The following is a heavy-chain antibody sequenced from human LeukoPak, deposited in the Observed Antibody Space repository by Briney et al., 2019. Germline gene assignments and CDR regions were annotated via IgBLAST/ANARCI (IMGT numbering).Heavy chain of an antibody. V-gene: IGHV4-39*01. Sequence: PSETLSLTCTVSGGSISSSSYYWGWIRQPPGKGLEWIGSIYYSGSAYYNPSLRSRVTISVDTPKNQFSLKLSSVTAADTAVYYCARRPYSFNWFDPWGQGTLVTVSS. D-gene: IGHD4-11*01. CDR2: IYYSGSA. CDR1: GGSISSSSYY. J-gene: IGHJ5*02. CDR3: ARRPYSFNWFDP.